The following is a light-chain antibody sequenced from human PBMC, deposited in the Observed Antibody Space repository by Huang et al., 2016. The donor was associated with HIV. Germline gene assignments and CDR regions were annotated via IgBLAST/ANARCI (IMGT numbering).Light chain of an antibody. CDR3: QQYGTLLT. CDR1: QSVSNNY. Sequence: EIVLTQSPGTLSLSPGERATLSCRASQSVSNNYLAWDQQKPGRGPRLLSYGASSRATGIPDRFSGSGSGTGFTLTISRLEPEDFAVYFCQQYGTLLTFGGGTKVEI. CDR2: GAS. J-gene: IGKJ4*01. V-gene: IGKV3-20*01.